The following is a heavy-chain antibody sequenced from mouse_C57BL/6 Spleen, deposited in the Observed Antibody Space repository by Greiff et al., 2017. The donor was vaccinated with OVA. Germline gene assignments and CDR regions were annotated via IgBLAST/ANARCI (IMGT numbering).Heavy chain of an antibody. CDR1: GYTFTSYW. V-gene: IGHV1-55*01. CDR3: ARPLITTVVAPFDY. J-gene: IGHJ2*01. Sequence: QVQLQQPGAELVKPGASVKMSCKASGYTFTSYWITWVKQRPGQGLEWIGDIYPGSGSTNYNEKFKSKATLTVDTSSSTAYMQLSSLTSEDSAVYYCARPLITTVVAPFDYWGQGTTLTVSS. D-gene: IGHD1-1*01. CDR2: IYPGSGST.